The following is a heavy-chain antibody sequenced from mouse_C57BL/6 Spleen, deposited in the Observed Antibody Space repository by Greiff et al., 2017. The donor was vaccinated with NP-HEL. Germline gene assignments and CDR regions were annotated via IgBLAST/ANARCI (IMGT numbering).Heavy chain of an antibody. J-gene: IGHJ4*01. D-gene: IGHD2-5*01. CDR3: ARDPKSYYSNEGYAMDY. V-gene: IGHV1-82*01. Sequence: QVQLQQSGPELVKPGASVKISCKASGYAFSSSWMNWVKQRPGKGLEWIGRIYPGDGDTNYNGKFKGKATLTADKSSSTAYMQLSSLTSEDSAVYFCARDPKSYYSNEGYAMDYWGQGTSVTVSS. CDR2: IYPGDGDT. CDR1: GYAFSSSW.